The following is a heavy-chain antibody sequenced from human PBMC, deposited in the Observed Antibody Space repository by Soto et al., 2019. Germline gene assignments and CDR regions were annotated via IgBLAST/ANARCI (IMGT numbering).Heavy chain of an antibody. V-gene: IGHV4-4*07. CDR1: GGSISSYY. CDR2: IYTSGSP. J-gene: IGHJ5*02. Sequence: SETLSLTCTVSGGSISSYYWSWIRQPAGKGLEWIGRIYTSGSPNYNPSFKSRVTMSVDTSKNQFSLKLSSVTAADTAVYYCAREAYYYGSGSYINWFDPWGQGTLVTVSS. CDR3: AREAYYYGSGSYINWFDP. D-gene: IGHD3-10*01.